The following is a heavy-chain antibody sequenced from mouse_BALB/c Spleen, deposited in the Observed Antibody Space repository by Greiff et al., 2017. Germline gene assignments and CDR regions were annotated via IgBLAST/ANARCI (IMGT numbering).Heavy chain of an antibody. J-gene: IGHJ4*01. CDR2: INPYNDGT. V-gene: IGHV1-14*01. CDR3: ARVSTGDAMDY. CDR1: GYTFTSYV. Sequence: VQLQQPGPELVKPGASVKMSCKASGYTFTSYVMHWVKQKPGQGLEWIGYINPYNDGTKYNEKFKGKATLTSDKSSSTAYMELSSLTSEDSAVYYCARVSTGDAMDYWGQGTSVTVSS. D-gene: IGHD4-1*01.